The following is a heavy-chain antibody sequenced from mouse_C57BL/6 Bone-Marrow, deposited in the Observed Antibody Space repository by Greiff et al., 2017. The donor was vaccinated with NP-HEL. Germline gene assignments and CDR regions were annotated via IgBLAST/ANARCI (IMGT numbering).Heavy chain of an antibody. D-gene: IGHD3-1*01. J-gene: IGHJ1*03. Sequence: EVQLVESGGGLVKPGGSLKLSCAASGFTFSSYTMSWVRQTPEKRLEWVATISGGGGNTYYPDSVKGRFTISRDNAKNTLYLQMSSLRSEDTALYYCARQGYAWYFDVWGTGTTVTVSS. CDR2: ISGGGGNT. CDR3: ARQGYAWYFDV. V-gene: IGHV5-9*01. CDR1: GFTFSSYT.